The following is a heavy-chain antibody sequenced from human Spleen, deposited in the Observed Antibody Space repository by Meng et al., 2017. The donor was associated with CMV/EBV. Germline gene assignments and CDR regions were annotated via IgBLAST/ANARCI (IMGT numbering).Heavy chain of an antibody. CDR1: GFTFNDYY. D-gene: IGHD3-10*01. CDR3: ARDRRRFGVVPVFDY. CDR2: ISSGTTTI. V-gene: IGHV3-11*01. J-gene: IGHJ4*02. Sequence: GESLKISCVASGFTFNDYYMTWVRQAPGKGLEWIAYISSGTTTIYYADSVKGRFTISRDNSKNSLYLQMNNLRADDTAVYYCARDRRRFGVVPVFDYWGQGTLVTVSS.